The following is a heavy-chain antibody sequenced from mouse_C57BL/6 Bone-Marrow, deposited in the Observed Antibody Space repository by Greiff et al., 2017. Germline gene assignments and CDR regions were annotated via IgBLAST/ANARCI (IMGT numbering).Heavy chain of an antibody. D-gene: IGHD4-1*01. V-gene: IGHV1-82*01. J-gene: IGHJ4*01. CDR2: IYPGDGDT. Sequence: VQLKESGPELVKPGASVKISCKASGYAFSSSWMNWVKQRPGKGLEWIGRIYPGDGDTNYNGKFKGKATLTADKSSSTAYMQLSSLTSEDSAVXFCARFPNWEDYAMDYWGQGTSVTVSS. CDR1: GYAFSSSW. CDR3: ARFPNWEDYAMDY.